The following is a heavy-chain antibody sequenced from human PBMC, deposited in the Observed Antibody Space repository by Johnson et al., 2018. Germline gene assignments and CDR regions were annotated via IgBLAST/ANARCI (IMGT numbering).Heavy chain of an antibody. CDR2: IKFDGSQK. CDR3: AKAAQTVDCNSTTCSNYYDIDV. CDR1: GFSFSDYW. J-gene: IGHJ6*03. D-gene: IGHD2-2*01. Sequence: QLQESGGGLVQRGGSLRLSCAASGFSFSDYWMSWVRQAPGKGLEWVANIKFDGSQKYSVDSVKGRFTISRANANNSVYLQMNSLRPEDTAVYYCAKAAQTVDCNSTTCSNYYDIDVWGNGTTVTVSS. V-gene: IGHV3-7*01.